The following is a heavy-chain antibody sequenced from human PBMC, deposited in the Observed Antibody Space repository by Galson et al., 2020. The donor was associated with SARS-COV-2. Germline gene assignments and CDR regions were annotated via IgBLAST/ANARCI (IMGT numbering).Heavy chain of an antibody. Sequence: QLGESLKISCAASGFTFSGQWMTWVRQAPGKGLEWVATIKQDGSEKYYVDSVKGRFSISRDNGKNSLYLQMDSLRAEDTAVYYCARGTTPDYWGQGTLVTVSS. J-gene: IGHJ4*02. CDR2: IKQDGSEK. CDR3: ARGTTPDY. CDR1: GFTFSGQW. V-gene: IGHV3-7*01. D-gene: IGHD1-7*01.